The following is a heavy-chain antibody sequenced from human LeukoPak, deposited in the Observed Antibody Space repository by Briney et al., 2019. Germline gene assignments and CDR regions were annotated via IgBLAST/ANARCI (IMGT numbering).Heavy chain of an antibody. CDR3: ARNSGSYHYYYYYYMDV. J-gene: IGHJ6*03. V-gene: IGHV4-59*01. CDR2: IYYSGST. Sequence: SETLSLTCTVSGGSISSYYWSWIRQPPGKGLEWIGYIYYSGSTNYNPSLKSRVTISVDTSKNQFSLKLSSVTAADTAVYYCARNSGSYHYYYYYYMDVWGKGTTVTISS. CDR1: GGSISSYY. D-gene: IGHD1-26*01.